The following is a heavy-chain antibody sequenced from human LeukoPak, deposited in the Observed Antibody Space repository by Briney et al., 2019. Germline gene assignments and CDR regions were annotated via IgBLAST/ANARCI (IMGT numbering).Heavy chain of an antibody. CDR2: IYNSGRT. CDR1: GGSISSGSYY. Sequence: SQTLSLTCTVSGGSISSGSYYWSWIPQPAGKVLEWIGRIYNSGRTNYNPSLKSRVTISVDTSKNQFSLKLSSVTAADTAVYYCAREGQVFWSGYYPDYYYYYMDVWGKGTTVTVSS. D-gene: IGHD3-3*01. CDR3: AREGQVFWSGYYPDYYYYYMDV. J-gene: IGHJ6*03. V-gene: IGHV4-61*02.